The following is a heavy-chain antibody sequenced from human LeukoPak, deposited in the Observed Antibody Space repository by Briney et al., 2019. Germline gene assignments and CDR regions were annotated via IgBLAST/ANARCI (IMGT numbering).Heavy chain of an antibody. CDR3: ARDWYFDY. V-gene: IGHV3-74*01. J-gene: IGHJ4*02. CDR2: INPDGSNT. CDR1: GFTYSSYW. Sequence: PGGSLRLSCAASGFTYSSYWMHWVRQAPGKGLVWVSRINPDGSNTNYADSVKGRFTISRDNAKNSLYLQMNSLRAEDTAVYYCARDWYFDYWGQGTLVTVSS.